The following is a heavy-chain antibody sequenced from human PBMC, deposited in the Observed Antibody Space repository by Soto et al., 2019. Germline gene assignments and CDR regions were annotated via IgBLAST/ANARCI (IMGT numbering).Heavy chain of an antibody. CDR1: GFTFSSYA. CDR2: ISGSGGST. D-gene: IGHD2-2*02. CDR3: AKDQGGAYTSHYGMDV. Sequence: GGSLRLSCAASGFTFSSYAMSWVRQAPGKGLEWVSAISGSGGSTYYADSVKGRFTISRDNSKNTLYLQMNSLRAEDTAVYYCAKDQGGAYTSHYGMDVWGQGTTVTVSS. V-gene: IGHV3-23*01. J-gene: IGHJ6*02.